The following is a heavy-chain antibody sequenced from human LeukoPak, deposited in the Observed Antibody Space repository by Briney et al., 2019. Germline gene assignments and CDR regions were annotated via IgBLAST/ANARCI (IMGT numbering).Heavy chain of an antibody. Sequence: GGSLRLSCVASGFTFSSHEMNWVRQAPGKGLEWVSYISSSGSTIYYADSVKGRFTISRDNAKNSLYLQMNSLRAEDTAVYYCARWQNHLGYCSGGSCYSDYWGQGTLVTVSS. V-gene: IGHV3-48*03. CDR1: GFTFSSHE. CDR3: ARWQNHLGYCSGGSCYSDY. D-gene: IGHD2-15*01. J-gene: IGHJ4*02. CDR2: ISSSGSTI.